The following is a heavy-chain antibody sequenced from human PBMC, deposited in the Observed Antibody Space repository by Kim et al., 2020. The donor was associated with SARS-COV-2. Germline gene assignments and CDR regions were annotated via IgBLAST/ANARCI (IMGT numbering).Heavy chain of an antibody. Sequence: GGSLRLSCAASGFTVSSNYMSWVRQAPGKGLEWVSVIYSGGRTYYADSVKGRFTISRDNSKNTLYLQMNSLRAEDTAVYYCARGLYSGYDDDAFDIWGQGTMVTVSS. CDR2: IYSGGRT. CDR1: GFTVSSNY. J-gene: IGHJ3*02. CDR3: ARGLYSGYDDDAFDI. D-gene: IGHD5-12*01. V-gene: IGHV3-53*01.